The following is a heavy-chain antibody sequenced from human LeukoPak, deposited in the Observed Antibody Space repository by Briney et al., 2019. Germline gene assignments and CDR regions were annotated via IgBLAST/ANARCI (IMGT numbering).Heavy chain of an antibody. J-gene: IGHJ6*02. CDR2: IYYSGST. V-gene: IGHV4-59*01. CDR3: ARVPGYDPPV. Sequence: SETLSLTCTVSGGSINSYYWSWIRQPPGKGLEWIGYIYYSGSTNYNPSLKSRVTIPVDTSKNQFSLKLSSVTAADTAVYYCARVPGYDPPVWGQGTTVTVSS. D-gene: IGHD5-12*01. CDR1: GGSINSYY.